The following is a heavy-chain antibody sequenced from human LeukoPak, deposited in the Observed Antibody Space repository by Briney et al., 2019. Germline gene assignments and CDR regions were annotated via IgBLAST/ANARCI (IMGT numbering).Heavy chain of an antibody. V-gene: IGHV3-23*01. D-gene: IGHD6-19*01. J-gene: IGHJ4*02. CDR1: GFTFSMYA. CDR3: AKDSVGVAGPDY. Sequence: PGGSLRLSCAASGFTFSMYAMSWVRQAPGKGLEWVSVISVDGGGTYYADSVKGQFTISRDNSKSTLYLQMNSLRAEDTAVYYCAKDSVGVAGPDYWGQGSLVTVSS. CDR2: ISVDGGGT.